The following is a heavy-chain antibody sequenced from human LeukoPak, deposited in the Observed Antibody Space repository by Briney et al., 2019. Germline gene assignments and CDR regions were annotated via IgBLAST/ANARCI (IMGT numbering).Heavy chain of an antibody. V-gene: IGHV1-69*04. CDR2: IIPILGIA. J-gene: IGHJ6*02. CDR1: GGTFSSYA. Sequence: EASVKVSCKASGGTFSSYAIGWVRQAPGQGLEWMGRIIPILGIANYAQKFQGRVTITADKSTSTAYMELSSLRSEDTAVYYCARDEQNYYYGMDVWGQGTTVTVSS. CDR3: ARDEQNYYYGMDV. D-gene: IGHD1/OR15-1a*01.